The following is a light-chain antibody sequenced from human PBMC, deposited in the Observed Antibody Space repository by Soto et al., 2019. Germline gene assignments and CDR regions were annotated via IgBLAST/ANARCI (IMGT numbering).Light chain of an antibody. J-gene: IGLJ2*01. CDR3: AAWDDTLRARV. CDR1: NSNIGRND. Sequence: QSVLAQPPSASGTPGQRVTISCSGSNSNIGRNDVTWYQQVPGTAPQCLIYSNDQRPSGVPDRISGSRSGTSASLAISGLPSGDEAEYDCAAWDDTLRARVFCGGTKLTVL. V-gene: IGLV1-44*01. CDR2: SND.